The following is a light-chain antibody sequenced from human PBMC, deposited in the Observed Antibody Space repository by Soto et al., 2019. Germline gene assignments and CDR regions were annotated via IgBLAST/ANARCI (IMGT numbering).Light chain of an antibody. CDR1: QSVSSSY. CDR2: DTS. J-gene: IGKJ1*01. CDR3: QQYAGSPWT. Sequence: EIVLTQSPGTPSLSPGERATLSCRASQSVSSSYLVWYQQKPGQAPRLLIYDTSSRATGIPDRFSGSGSGTDLTLTISRLEPEDFAVYYCQQYAGSPWTFGQGTKVDI. V-gene: IGKV3-20*01.